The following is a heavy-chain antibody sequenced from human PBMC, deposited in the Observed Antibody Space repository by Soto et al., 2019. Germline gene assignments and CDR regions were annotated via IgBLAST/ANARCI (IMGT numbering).Heavy chain of an antibody. J-gene: IGHJ2*01. CDR2: ISGSGGST. Sequence: EVQLLESGGGLVQPGGSLRLSCAASGFTFSSYAMRWVRQAPVKGLEWVSAISGSGGSTYNADSVKGRFTISRDNSKNTLYLQMNGLRAEDTAVYYCAKRTVGWYFDLWGRGTLVTVSS. V-gene: IGHV3-23*01. D-gene: IGHD4-17*01. CDR3: AKRTVGWYFDL. CDR1: GFTFSSYA.